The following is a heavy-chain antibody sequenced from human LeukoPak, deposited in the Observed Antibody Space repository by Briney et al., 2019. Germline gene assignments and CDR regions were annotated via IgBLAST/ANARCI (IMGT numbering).Heavy chain of an antibody. Sequence: PAETLSLTCTVSGDSISSGDYYWSWILQPAGKGLEWIGRISSSGSTNYNPSLKSRVTISVDTSKNQFSLKLSSVTAADTAVYYCASSLDTAMARDAFDIWGQGTMVTVSS. D-gene: IGHD5-18*01. CDR3: ASSLDTAMARDAFDI. J-gene: IGHJ3*02. CDR1: GDSISSGDYY. V-gene: IGHV4-61*02. CDR2: ISSSGST.